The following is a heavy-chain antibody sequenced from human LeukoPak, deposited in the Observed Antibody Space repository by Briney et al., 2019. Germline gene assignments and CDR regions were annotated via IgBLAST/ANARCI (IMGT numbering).Heavy chain of an antibody. Sequence: SETLSLTCTVPGGSISSSSYYWGWIRQPPGKGLEWIGSIYYSGSTYYNPSLKSRVTISVDTSKNQFSLKLSSVTAADTAVYYCARNVPYSSGPSWFDPWGQGTLVTVSS. D-gene: IGHD6-19*01. CDR1: GGSISSSSYY. CDR2: IYYSGST. CDR3: ARNVPYSSGPSWFDP. J-gene: IGHJ5*02. V-gene: IGHV4-39*07.